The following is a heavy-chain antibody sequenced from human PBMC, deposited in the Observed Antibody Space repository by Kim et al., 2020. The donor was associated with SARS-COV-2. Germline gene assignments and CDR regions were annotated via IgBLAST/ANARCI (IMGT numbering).Heavy chain of an antibody. CDR1: GYTFTGYY. CDR2: INPNSGDT. V-gene: IGHV1-2*02. Sequence: ASVKVSCKASGYTFTGYYMHWVRQAPGQGLEWMGWINPNSGDTNYVQKFQGRVTMTRDTSIRTVYMEMRSLTYDDTAVYYCARYRPLAGAAFLPILWGQGTLVTVSS. CDR3: ARYRPLAGAAFLPIL. D-gene: IGHD6-19*01. J-gene: IGHJ4*02.